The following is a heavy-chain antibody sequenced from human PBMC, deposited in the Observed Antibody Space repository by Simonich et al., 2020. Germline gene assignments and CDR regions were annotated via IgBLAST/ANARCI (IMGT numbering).Heavy chain of an antibody. D-gene: IGHD1-1*01. CDR3: SRGKGWKNAFDI. Sequence: QVQLQQWGAGLLKPSETLSLTCAVYVGSFSGYYWSWIRPPPGKGLEWIGEINHSERTNYNPSLKSRVTISVYTSKNQFSLKLSSVTAVDTAVYYCSRGKGWKNAFDIWGQGTMVTVSS. CDR2: INHSERT. J-gene: IGHJ3*02. CDR1: VGSFSGYY. V-gene: IGHV4-34*01.